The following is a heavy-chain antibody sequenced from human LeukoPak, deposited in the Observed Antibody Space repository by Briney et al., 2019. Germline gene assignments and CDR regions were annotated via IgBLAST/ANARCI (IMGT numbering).Heavy chain of an antibody. CDR2: ISNIGGNT. CDR3: ANAYVDSSFYGMDV. J-gene: IGHJ6*02. Sequence: GGSLRLSCAASGFTYSSYTMRWARQAPGKGLEWVAGISNIGGNTEYADSVKDRFIISRDNSQNTLSLQMNNLRVDDTAIYYCANAYVDSSFYGMDVWGQGTTVIVSS. D-gene: IGHD6-19*01. CDR1: GFTYSSYT. V-gene: IGHV3-23*01.